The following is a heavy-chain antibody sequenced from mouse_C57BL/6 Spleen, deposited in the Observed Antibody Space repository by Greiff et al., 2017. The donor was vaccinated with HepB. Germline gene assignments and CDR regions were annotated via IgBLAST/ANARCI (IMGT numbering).Heavy chain of an antibody. Sequence: VQLQQSGPELVKPGASVKISCKASGYTFTDYYMNWVKQSHGKSLEWIGDINPNNGGTSYNQKFKGKATLTVDKSSSTAYMELRSLTSEDSAVYYCARGTTVVARDYWGQGTTLTVSS. D-gene: IGHD1-1*01. CDR3: ARGTTVVARDY. J-gene: IGHJ2*01. CDR2: INPNNGGT. CDR1: GYTFTDYY. V-gene: IGHV1-26*01.